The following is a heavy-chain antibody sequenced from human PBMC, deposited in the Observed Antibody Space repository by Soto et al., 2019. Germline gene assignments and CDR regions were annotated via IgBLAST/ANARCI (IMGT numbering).Heavy chain of an antibody. CDR1: GGSISTYF. Sequence: SETLSLTCSVSGGSISTYFWSWVRQVPGKGLEWIGYIYYSGSTNYNPSLKSRVTISVDTSKNQFSLKLSSVTAADTAVYYCARTDYYDSSGSFDPWGQGTLVTVSS. D-gene: IGHD3-22*01. CDR2: IYYSGST. CDR3: ARTDYYDSSGSFDP. V-gene: IGHV4-59*01. J-gene: IGHJ5*02.